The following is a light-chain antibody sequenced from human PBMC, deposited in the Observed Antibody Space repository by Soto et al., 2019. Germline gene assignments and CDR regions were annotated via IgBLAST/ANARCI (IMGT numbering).Light chain of an antibody. Sequence: DIQLTQSPSFLSASVGDRVTITCRASQGISNYLAWYQRKPGKAPKLLIYTASTLQSGVPSSFSGSGSGIEFTLTISSLQPEDFAAYYCQQFNSSPLTFGGGNKVEFQ. V-gene: IGKV1-9*01. CDR3: QQFNSSPLT. CDR2: TAS. J-gene: IGKJ4*01. CDR1: QGISNY.